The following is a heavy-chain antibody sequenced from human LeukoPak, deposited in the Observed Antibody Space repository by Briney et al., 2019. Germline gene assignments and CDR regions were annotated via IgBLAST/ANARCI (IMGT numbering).Heavy chain of an antibody. CDR3: ARADWAYYDSSGYYPDYFDY. J-gene: IGHJ4*02. V-gene: IGHV4-59*01. CDR2: IYYSGST. Sequence: SETLSLTCTVSGGSTSSYYWSWIRQPPGKGLEWIGYIYYSGSTNYNPSLKSRVTISVDTSKNQFSLKLSSVTAADTAVYYCARADWAYYDSSGYYPDYFDYWGQGTLVTVSS. CDR1: GGSTSSYY. D-gene: IGHD3-22*01.